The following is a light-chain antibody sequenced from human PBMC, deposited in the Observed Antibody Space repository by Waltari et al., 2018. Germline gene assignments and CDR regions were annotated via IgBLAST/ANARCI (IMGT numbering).Light chain of an antibody. CDR1: QRVLNSSNNKNY. J-gene: IGKJ4*01. CDR2: WAS. Sequence: DIVMTQSPDSLAVSLGERATINCKSSQRVLNSSNNKNYLAWYQQKPGQPPKLLIYWASTRESGVPDRFRGSGSGTDFTLTISSLQAEDVAVYYCQHYYSSPLTFGGGTKVEIK. CDR3: QHYYSSPLT. V-gene: IGKV4-1*01.